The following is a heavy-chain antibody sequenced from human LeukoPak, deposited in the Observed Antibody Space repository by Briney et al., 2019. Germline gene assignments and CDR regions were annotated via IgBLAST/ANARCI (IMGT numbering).Heavy chain of an antibody. D-gene: IGHD2-15*01. CDR3: ARGGGTSCLLGYCSGGSRY. CDR1: GYTFTGYY. J-gene: IGHJ4*02. CDR2: INPNSGGT. Sequence: ASVKVSCKASGYTFTGYYMHWVRQAPGQGLEWRGRINPNSGGTNYAQKFQGRVTMTRDTSISTAYMELSRPRSDDTAVYYCARGGGTSCLLGYCSGGSRYWGQGTLVTVSS. V-gene: IGHV1-2*06.